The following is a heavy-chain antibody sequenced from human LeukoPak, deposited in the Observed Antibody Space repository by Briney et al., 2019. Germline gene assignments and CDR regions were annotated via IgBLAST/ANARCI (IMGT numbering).Heavy chain of an antibody. J-gene: IGHJ5*02. Sequence: GGSLRLSCAASGFTFSSYAMSWVRQGPGKGLEWVSAVSDSGGSTYYADSVKSRFTISRDNSKNTLYLQMNSLRAEDTAVYYCAKHYDSSGYYYEPLGQGTLVTVSS. D-gene: IGHD3-22*01. CDR2: VSDSGGST. V-gene: IGHV3-23*01. CDR1: GFTFSSYA. CDR3: AKHYDSSGYYYEP.